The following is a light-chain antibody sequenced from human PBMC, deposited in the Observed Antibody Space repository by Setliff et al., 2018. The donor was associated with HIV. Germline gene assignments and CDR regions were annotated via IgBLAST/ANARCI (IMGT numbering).Light chain of an antibody. CDR2: NVN. Sequence: QSVLTQVASVSGSLGQSITISCTGTSNDVGGHNLVSWFRVDPGKAPKLIIFNVNLWASGVSHRFSASKSGDTASPTISGLQSEDEADYYCCSYSRSSVPYVFGSGTKVTVL. CDR3: CSYSRSSVPYV. CDR1: SNDVGGHNL. V-gene: IGLV2-23*02. J-gene: IGLJ1*01.